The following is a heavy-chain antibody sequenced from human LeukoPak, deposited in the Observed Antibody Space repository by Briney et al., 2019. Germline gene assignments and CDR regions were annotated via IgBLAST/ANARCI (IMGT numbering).Heavy chain of an antibody. J-gene: IGHJ4*02. CDR3: ARDRYVGATTAGDSDS. CDR2: ISSSGSTI. CDR1: GFTFSSYA. Sequence: PGGSLRLSCAASGFTFSSYAMSWVRQAPGKGLEWVSYISSSGSTIYYADSVKGRFTISRDNAKNSLYLQMNSLRAEDTAVYYCARDRYVGATTAGDSDSWGQGTLVTVSS. D-gene: IGHD1-26*01. V-gene: IGHV3-48*04.